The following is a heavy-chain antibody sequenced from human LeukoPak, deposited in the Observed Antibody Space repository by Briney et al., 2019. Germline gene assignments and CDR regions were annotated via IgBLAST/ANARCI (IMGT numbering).Heavy chain of an antibody. J-gene: IGHJ2*01. CDR1: GFTFSSNG. D-gene: IGHD3-10*01. V-gene: IGHV3-20*04. CDR3: ARRFGVLSRYFDL. CDR2: INWNGGST. Sequence: GGSLRLSCAASGFTFSSNGMHWLRQAPGKGLEWVSGINWNGGSTGYADSVKGRFTISRDNAKNSLNLQMKSLRVEDTALYYCARRFGVLSRYFDLWGRGTLVTVSS.